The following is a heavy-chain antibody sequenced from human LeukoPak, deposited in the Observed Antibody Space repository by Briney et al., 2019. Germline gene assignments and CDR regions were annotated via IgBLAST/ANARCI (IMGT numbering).Heavy chain of an antibody. CDR1: GFTFSSYG. Sequence: GGSLRLSCAASGFTFSSYGMHWVRQAPGKGLEWGAVIWYDGSNKYYADSVKGRFTISRDNSKNTLYLQMNSLRAEDTAVYYCAKAQDTAMALDYWGQGTLVTVSS. CDR2: IWYDGSNK. J-gene: IGHJ4*02. CDR3: AKAQDTAMALDY. D-gene: IGHD5-18*01. V-gene: IGHV3-33*06.